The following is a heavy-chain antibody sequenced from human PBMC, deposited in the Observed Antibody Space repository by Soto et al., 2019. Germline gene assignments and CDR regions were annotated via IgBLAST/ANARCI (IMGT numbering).Heavy chain of an antibody. V-gene: IGHV3-23*01. CDR3: ANTGTSTEYFQH. CDR1: GITFSASA. D-gene: IGHD4-17*01. J-gene: IGHJ1*01. Sequence: EVQLLESGGGLVQPVGSLRLSCAASGITFSASAMSWVRQAPGKGLEWVSPISSSGGSTYYADSVKGRFTIYRDNSKNTLYMQIISLGAEDTAVYYCANTGTSTEYFQHWGQGTLVTVSS. CDR2: ISSSGGST.